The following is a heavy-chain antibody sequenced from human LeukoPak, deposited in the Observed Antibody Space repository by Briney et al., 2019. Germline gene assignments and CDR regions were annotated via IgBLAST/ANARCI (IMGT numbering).Heavy chain of an antibody. CDR3: ARERTDYYDSSGYSPDAFDI. V-gene: IGHV3-53*01. CDR1: GFTVSSNY. CDR2: IYSGGST. Sequence: GGSLRLSCAASGFTVSSNYMSWVRQAPGKGVEGVSVIYSGGSTYYADSVKGRFTIPRDNSKNTLYLQMNSLRAEDTAVYYCARERTDYYDSSGYSPDAFDIWGQGTMVTVSS. J-gene: IGHJ3*02. D-gene: IGHD3-22*01.